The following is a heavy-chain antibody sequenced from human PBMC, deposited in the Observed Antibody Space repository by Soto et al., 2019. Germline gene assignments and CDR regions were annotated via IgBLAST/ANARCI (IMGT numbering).Heavy chain of an antibody. V-gene: IGHV4-39*01. D-gene: IGHD3-10*01. J-gene: IGHJ4*02. CDR3: ARHRGPAPVY. CDR1: GGSISGYY. CDR2: LFYGGTT. Sequence: QVQLQESGPGLVKPSETLSLTCTVSGGSISGYYWTWIRQPPGKGLEWVVSLFYGGTTDCNPSLKTRLTMSLDTSKNHFSLKLRSVTAADTAVYYCARHRGPAPVYWGQGTLVTASS.